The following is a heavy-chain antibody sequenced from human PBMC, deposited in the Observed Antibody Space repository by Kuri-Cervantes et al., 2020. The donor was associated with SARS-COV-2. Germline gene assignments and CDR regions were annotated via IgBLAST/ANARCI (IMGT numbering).Heavy chain of an antibody. J-gene: IGHJ5*02. D-gene: IGHD1-1*01. CDR1: GGSFSGYY. Sequence: SETLSLTCAVYGGSFSGYYWSWIRQPPGKGLEWIGEINHSGSTNYNPSLKSRVTISVDTSKNQFSLKLSSVTAADTAVYYCARSSPGTNWFDLWGQGTLITVSS. V-gene: IGHV4-34*01. CDR3: ARSSPGTNWFDL. CDR2: INHSGST.